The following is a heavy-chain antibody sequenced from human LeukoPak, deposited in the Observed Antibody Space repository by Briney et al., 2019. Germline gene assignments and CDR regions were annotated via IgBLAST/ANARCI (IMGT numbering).Heavy chain of an antibody. CDR2: IYWSDDK. Sequence: SGPTLVNPTQPLTLTCTFSGFSLSTSGVGVGWIRQPPGKALEWLALIYWSDDKLYSPSLKSRLTTTNDTSKHQVVLTTTNMDPVDTATYYCASEYYDFLGYWGQGTLVTVSS. V-gene: IGHV2-5*01. D-gene: IGHD3-3*01. CDR3: ASEYYDFLGY. J-gene: IGHJ4*02. CDR1: GFSLSTSGVG.